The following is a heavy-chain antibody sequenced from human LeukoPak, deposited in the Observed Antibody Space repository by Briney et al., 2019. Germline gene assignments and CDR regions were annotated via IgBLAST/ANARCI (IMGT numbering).Heavy chain of an antibody. CDR1: GFTFSSYG. CDR3: AKGYIQGDAFDI. D-gene: IGHD5-12*01. J-gene: IGHJ3*02. CDR2: IRYDGSNK. V-gene: IGHV3-30*02. Sequence: GGSLRPSCAASGFTFSSYGMHWVRQAPGKGLEWVAFIRYDGSNKYYADSVKGRFTISRDNSKNTLYLQMNSLRAEDTAVYYCAKGYIQGDAFDIWGQGTMVTVFS.